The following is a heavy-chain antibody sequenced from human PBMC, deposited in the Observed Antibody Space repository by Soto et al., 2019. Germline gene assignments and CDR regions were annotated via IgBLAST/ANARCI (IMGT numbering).Heavy chain of an antibody. D-gene: IGHD4-4*01. V-gene: IGHV3-49*03. CDR1: GFTFGDYA. J-gene: IGHJ4*02. CDR3: TRPVEMTTIFSPY. CDR2: IRSKAYGGTT. Sequence: GGSLRLSCTASGFTFGDYAMNWFRQAPGKGLEWVGFIRSKAYGGTTEYAASVKGRFTISRDDSKSIAYLQMNSLKSEDTAVYYCTRPVEMTTIFSPYWGQGTLVTVSS.